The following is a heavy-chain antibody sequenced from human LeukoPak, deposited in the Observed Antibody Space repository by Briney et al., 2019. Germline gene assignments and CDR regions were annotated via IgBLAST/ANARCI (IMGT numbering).Heavy chain of an antibody. J-gene: IGHJ6*03. CDR1: GGSFSGYY. Sequence: SETLSLTCAVYGGSFSGYYWSWIRQPPGKGLEWIGEINHSGSTNYNPSLKRRVTISVDTSKNQFSLKLSSVTAADTAVYYCARGGGYYYMDVWDKGTTVSVSS. V-gene: IGHV4-34*01. CDR3: ARGGGYYYMDV. CDR2: INHSGST.